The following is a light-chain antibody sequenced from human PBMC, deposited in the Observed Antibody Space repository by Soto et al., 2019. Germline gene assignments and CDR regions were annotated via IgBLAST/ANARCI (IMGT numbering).Light chain of an antibody. CDR1: QDIGND. CDR3: LQDYNYPPT. J-gene: IGKJ4*01. V-gene: IGKV1-6*01. CDR2: AAS. Sequence: AIPMTQSPSSLSASVGDRVTITCRASQDIGNDLGWYQQKPGKAPKLLIYAASSLQSGVPSRFSGSGSGTYFTLTISSLQPEDFATYYCLQDYNYPPTFGGGTKVEIK.